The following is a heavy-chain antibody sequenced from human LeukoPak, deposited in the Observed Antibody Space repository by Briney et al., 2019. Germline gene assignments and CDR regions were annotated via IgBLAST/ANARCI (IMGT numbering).Heavy chain of an antibody. J-gene: IGHJ4*02. Sequence: GNSLRLSCAASGFTFSSSGMHWVRQAPGKGLEWVAVIWYDGSNRYYADPVKGRFTVSRDNSKNTLYLQMNSLRAEDTAVYYCARDQASGSCYEFDYWGQGTLVTVSS. CDR2: IWYDGSNR. CDR3: ARDQASGSCYEFDY. CDR1: GFTFSSSG. D-gene: IGHD1-26*01. V-gene: IGHV3-33*01.